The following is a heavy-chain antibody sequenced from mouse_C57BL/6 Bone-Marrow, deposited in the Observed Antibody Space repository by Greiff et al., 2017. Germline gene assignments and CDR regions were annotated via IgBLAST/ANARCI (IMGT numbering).Heavy chain of an antibody. J-gene: IGHJ3*01. V-gene: IGHV1-55*01. CDR1: GYTFTSYW. D-gene: IGHD2-1*01. CDR3: AGSYGNAFAY. CDR2: IYPGSGST. Sequence: VQLQQPGAELVKPGASVKMSCKASGYTFTSYWITWVKQRPGQGLEWIGDIYPGSGSTNYNEKFKSQATLTVDKSSSTAYMQLSSLTSEGSAVYYCAGSYGNAFAYWGQGTLVTVSA.